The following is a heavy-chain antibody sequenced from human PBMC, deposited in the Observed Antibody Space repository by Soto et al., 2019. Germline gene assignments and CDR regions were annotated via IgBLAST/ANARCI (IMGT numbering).Heavy chain of an antibody. CDR2: IYSDGSI. CDR1: EFTVSNNY. CDR3: ARGLKARHDAIDI. Sequence: PGGSLRLSCAPSEFTVSNNYMNWVRQAPGKGLEWVSIIYSDGSIFYADSVKGRFTISRDNSMNTLYLQMDSLRAEDTAVYYCARGLKARHDAIDIWGPGTMVTVSS. J-gene: IGHJ3*02. D-gene: IGHD3-22*01. V-gene: IGHV3-53*01.